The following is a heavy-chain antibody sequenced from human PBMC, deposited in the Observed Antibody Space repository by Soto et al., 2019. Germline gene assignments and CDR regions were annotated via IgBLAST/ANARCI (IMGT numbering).Heavy chain of an antibody. V-gene: IGHV3-30-3*01. Sequence: GGALRLSCAASGFTFSSYAMHWVRQAPGKGLEWVAVISYDGSNKYYADSVKGRFTISRDNSKNTLYLQMNSLRAEDTAVYYCAREMATINYYFEYWGQGTLVTVSS. CDR2: ISYDGSNK. CDR3: AREMATINYYFEY. D-gene: IGHD5-12*01. J-gene: IGHJ4*02. CDR1: GFTFSSYA.